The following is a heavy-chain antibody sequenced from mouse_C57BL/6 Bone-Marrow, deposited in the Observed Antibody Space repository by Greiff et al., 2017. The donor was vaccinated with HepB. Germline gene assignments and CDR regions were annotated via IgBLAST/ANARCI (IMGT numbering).Heavy chain of an antibody. Sequence: VKLMESGAELARPGASVKLSCKASGYNFTSYGISWVKQRTGQGLEWIGEIYPISGNTNYNEKFKGKATLTADKSSSTAYMEPRSLTSEDSAVYFCSRPPLLLRSLYYYAMDYWGQGTAVTVTS. J-gene: IGHJ4*01. V-gene: IGHV1-81*01. CDR3: SRPPLLLRSLYYYAMDY. CDR2: IYPISGNT. CDR1: GYNFTSYG. D-gene: IGHD1-1*01.